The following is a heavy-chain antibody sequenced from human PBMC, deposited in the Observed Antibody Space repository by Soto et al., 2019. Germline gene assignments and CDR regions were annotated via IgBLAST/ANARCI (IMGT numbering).Heavy chain of an antibody. V-gene: IGHV6-1*01. Sequence: QSQTLSLTCAISGDRVSSNIAAWNWIRQSPSRGLEWLGRTYYRSKWYNDYAVSVKRRTTINPDTTKNQFSLQLNSVTPEDTAVYYCARVELGSGSDFDYWGQGTLVTVSS. CDR3: ARVELGSGSDFDY. CDR1: GDRVSSNIAA. CDR2: TYYRSKWYN. D-gene: IGHD1-26*01. J-gene: IGHJ4*02.